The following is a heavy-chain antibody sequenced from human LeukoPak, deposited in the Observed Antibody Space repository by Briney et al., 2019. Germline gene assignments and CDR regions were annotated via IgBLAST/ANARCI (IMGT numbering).Heavy chain of an antibody. D-gene: IGHD6-19*01. CDR1: GFTFSSYA. V-gene: IGHV3-30-3*01. CDR2: VSYDGSNK. CDR3: AREGAPYSSGWYSDY. J-gene: IGHJ4*02. Sequence: GGSLRLSCAASGFTFSSYAMHWVRQAPGKGPEWVAVVSYDGSNKYYADSVKGRFTISRDNSKNTLYLQMNSLRAEDTAVYYCAREGAPYSSGWYSDYWGQGTLVTVSS.